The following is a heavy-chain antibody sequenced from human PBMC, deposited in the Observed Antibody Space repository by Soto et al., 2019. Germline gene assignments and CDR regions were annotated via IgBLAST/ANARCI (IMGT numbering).Heavy chain of an antibody. J-gene: IGHJ6*04. CDR3: TRESRVLRYFDWLEPPQDV. V-gene: IGHV3-49*03. D-gene: IGHD3-9*01. Sequence: PGGSLRLSCTASGFTFGDYAMSWFRQAPGKGLEWVGFIRSKAYGGTTEYAASVKGRFTISRDDSKSIAYLQMNSLKTEDTAVYYCTRESRVLRYFDWLEPPQDVWGKGTTVTVSS. CDR2: IRSKAYGGTT. CDR1: GFTFGDYA.